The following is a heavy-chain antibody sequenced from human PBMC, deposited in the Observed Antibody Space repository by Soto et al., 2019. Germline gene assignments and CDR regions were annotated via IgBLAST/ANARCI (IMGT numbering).Heavy chain of an antibody. CDR1: GYTFTSYA. D-gene: IGHD2-15*01. CDR3: ARATHGYCSGGSCYSSGYYYYGMDV. Sequence: QVQLVQSGAEEKKPGASVKVSCKASGYTFTSYAMHWVRQAPGQRLEWMGWINAGNGNTKYSQKFQGRVTITRDTSASTAYMELSSRRSEDTAVYYCARATHGYCSGGSCYSSGYYYYGMDVWGQGTTVTVSS. J-gene: IGHJ6*02. CDR2: INAGNGNT. V-gene: IGHV1-3*05.